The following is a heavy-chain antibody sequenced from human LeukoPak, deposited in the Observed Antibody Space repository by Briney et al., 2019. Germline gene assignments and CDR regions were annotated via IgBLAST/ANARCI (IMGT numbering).Heavy chain of an antibody. V-gene: IGHV4-59*01. CDR3: ARDSRSYYDSRGYYGTFDY. CDR1: GGSITSYY. Sequence: PSETLSLTCTVSGGSITSYYWSWVRQPPGKGLEWIWYIYYSGSTNYSPSLKSRVTIAVDTSKNQFSLKLSSVTAADAAVYYCARDSRSYYDSRGYYGTFDYWGQGTLVTVSS. J-gene: IGHJ4*02. CDR2: IYYSGST. D-gene: IGHD3-22*01.